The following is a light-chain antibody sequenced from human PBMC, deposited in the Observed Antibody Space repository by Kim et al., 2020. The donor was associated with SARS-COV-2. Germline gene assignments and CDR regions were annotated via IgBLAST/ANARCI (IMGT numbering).Light chain of an antibody. CDR3: QQSNSTPLT. Sequence: AAVGDRVTITCRASQSISTNLNWYQQKSGKAPKLLIYAASSLQGGVPSRFSGSGSGTDFTLTISSLQPEDSATYYCQQSNSTPLTFGGGTRVEIK. CDR1: QSISTN. CDR2: AAS. J-gene: IGKJ4*01. V-gene: IGKV1-39*01.